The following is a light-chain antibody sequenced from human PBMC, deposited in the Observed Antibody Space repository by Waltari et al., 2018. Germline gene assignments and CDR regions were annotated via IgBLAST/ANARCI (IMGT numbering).Light chain of an antibody. Sequence: QSALTQPASVSGSPGQSITISCTGTSSDVGGYNYASWYQQHPGKAPKLMIYEVSNRPSGVSNRFSGSKSGNTASLTISGLQAEDEADYYCSSYTSSSTIGVVFGGGTKLTVL. CDR3: SSYTSSSTIGVV. J-gene: IGLJ2*01. CDR1: SSDVGGYNY. CDR2: EVS. V-gene: IGLV2-14*01.